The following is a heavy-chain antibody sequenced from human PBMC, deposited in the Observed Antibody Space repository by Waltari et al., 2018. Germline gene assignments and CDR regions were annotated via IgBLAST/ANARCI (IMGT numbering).Heavy chain of an antibody. J-gene: IGHJ3*02. D-gene: IGHD3-10*01. Sequence: QVKLVESGGGVVQPGRSLRLSCAACGFTFNSSSRHWFRQAPGKGLEWGAVISYDGRNKYYAASVKGRFTISRDNSKNTLYLQMNSLRAEDTAVYYCAREGGRYYDVFDIWGQGTMVTVSS. CDR3: AREGGRYYDVFDI. CDR1: GFTFNSSS. CDR2: ISYDGRNK. V-gene: IGHV3-30*04.